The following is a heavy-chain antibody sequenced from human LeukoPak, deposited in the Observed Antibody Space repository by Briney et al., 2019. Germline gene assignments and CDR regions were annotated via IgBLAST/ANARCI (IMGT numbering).Heavy chain of an antibody. D-gene: IGHD3-9*01. Sequence: PSETLSLTCAVYGGSFSGYYWSWIRQPPGKGLEWIGEINHSGSTNYNPSLKSRVTISVDTSKNQFSLKLSSVTAADTAVYYCASFDYDILTGYSPPDYWGQGTLVTVSS. CDR1: GGSFSGYY. V-gene: IGHV4-34*01. CDR3: ASFDYDILTGYSPPDY. CDR2: INHSGST. J-gene: IGHJ4*02.